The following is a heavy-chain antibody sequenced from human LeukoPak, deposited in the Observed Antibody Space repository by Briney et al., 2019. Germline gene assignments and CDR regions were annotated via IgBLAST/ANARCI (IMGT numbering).Heavy chain of an antibody. Sequence: GGSLRLSCAPSGFILSTYSMNWVRQAPGKGLEWVSYISDSGSTIFYADSVKGRFTISRDNAKNSLYLQMHSLRAEDTAVYYCAREGDLIVVVPAAIFGDAYNAFDIWGQGTMVTVSS. CDR3: AREGDLIVVVPAAIFGDAYNAFDI. J-gene: IGHJ3*02. CDR2: ISDSGSTI. D-gene: IGHD2-2*01. V-gene: IGHV3-48*04. CDR1: GFILSTYS.